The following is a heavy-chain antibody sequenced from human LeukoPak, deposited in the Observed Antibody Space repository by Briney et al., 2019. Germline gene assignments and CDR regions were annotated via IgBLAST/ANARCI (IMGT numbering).Heavy chain of an antibody. CDR2: IWYDGTNK. Sequence: GGSLRLSCAASGFTFSNHGMHWVRQAPGKGPEWVALIWYDGTNKYYGDSVKGRFTISRDNSKNTVYLQMNSLRAEDTGVYYCARDRLEAVTDDDYFDYWGQGTLVTVSS. V-gene: IGHV3-33*01. CDR3: ARDRLEAVTDDDYFDY. J-gene: IGHJ4*02. D-gene: IGHD2-21*02. CDR1: GFTFSNHG.